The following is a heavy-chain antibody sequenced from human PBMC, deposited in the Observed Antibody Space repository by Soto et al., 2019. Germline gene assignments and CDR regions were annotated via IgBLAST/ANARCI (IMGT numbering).Heavy chain of an antibody. J-gene: IGHJ4*01. CDR3: ARGPPDYYDNSGDSFLDY. CDR1: GYTFTTYG. CDR2: ISTYNGNT. D-gene: IGHD3-22*01. V-gene: IGHV1-18*01. Sequence: QAQLVQSGAEVKKPGASVKVSCKASGYTFTTYGMSWVRQAPGQGLDWMGWISTYNGNTKYAERLQGRVTITTDTTTSTAYMELRSLRSDDTAVYYCARGPPDYYDNSGDSFLDYWGHGTLVTVSS.